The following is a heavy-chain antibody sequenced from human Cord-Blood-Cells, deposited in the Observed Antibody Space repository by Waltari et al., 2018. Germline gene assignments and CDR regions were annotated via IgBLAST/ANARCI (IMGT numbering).Heavy chain of an antibody. J-gene: IGHJ4*02. Sequence: EVQLVESGGGLVQPGRSLRLSCAASGFTFDDYAMHWVRQAPGKGLGWVSGISWNRGSIGYADSVKGRFTISRDNAKNSLYLQMNSLRAEDTALYYCARFLGGYDYWGQGTLVTVSS. CDR2: ISWNRGSI. D-gene: IGHD5-12*01. CDR3: ARFLGGYDY. CDR1: GFTFDDYA. V-gene: IGHV3-9*01.